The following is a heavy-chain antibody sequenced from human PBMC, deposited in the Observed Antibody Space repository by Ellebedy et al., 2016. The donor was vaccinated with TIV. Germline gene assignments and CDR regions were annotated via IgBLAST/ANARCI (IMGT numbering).Heavy chain of an antibody. D-gene: IGHD6-19*01. CDR3: ARDQWLGRAYYFDS. V-gene: IGHV3-7*01. CDR2: IKQDESEK. CDR1: GFIFSNYW. J-gene: IGHJ4*01. Sequence: GESLKISCTASGFIFSNYWMTWVRQAPGKGLEWVANIKQDESEKYYVDSVKDRFSISRDNAKNSLYLQMNSLRDEDTDVYYCARDQWLGRAYYFDSWGQGILVTVSS.